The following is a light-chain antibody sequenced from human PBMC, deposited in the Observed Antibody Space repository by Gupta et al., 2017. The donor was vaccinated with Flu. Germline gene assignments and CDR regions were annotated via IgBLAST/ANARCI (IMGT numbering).Light chain of an antibody. V-gene: IGLV7-46*01. CDR3: LVSYVVGRPV. CDR1: SGPVTSTHY. Sequence: HAVVTQEPSLTVSPGGTVTLPCGSSSGPVTSTHYPYWFQQKPGQAPETLIYDVSDKHSWTPARFTGSLLGGKAALTLSGAQPEDEAEYFCLVSYVVGRPVFGGGTKLTVL. J-gene: IGLJ3*02. CDR2: DVS.